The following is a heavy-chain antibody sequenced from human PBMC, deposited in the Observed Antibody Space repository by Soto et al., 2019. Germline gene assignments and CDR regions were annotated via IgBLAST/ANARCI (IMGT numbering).Heavy chain of an antibody. CDR2: ISAYNGNT. CDR3: ARVSQPITMIVVVNSAFDI. V-gene: IGHV1-18*01. Sequence: ASVKVSCKASGYTFTSYGISWVRQAPGQGLEWMGWISAYNGNTNYAQKLQRRVTMTTDTSTSTAYMELRSLRSDDTAVYYCARVSQPITMIVVVNSAFDIWGQGTMVTVSS. J-gene: IGHJ3*02. D-gene: IGHD3-22*01. CDR1: GYTFTSYG.